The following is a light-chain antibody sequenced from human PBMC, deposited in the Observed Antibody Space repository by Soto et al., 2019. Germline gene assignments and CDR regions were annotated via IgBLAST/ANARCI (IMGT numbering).Light chain of an antibody. J-gene: IGKJ4*01. CDR1: QSVSSNY. V-gene: IGKV3-20*01. Sequence: EIVLTQSPGTLSLSPGERATLSCRASQSVSSNYLAWYQQKHGQAPRLLTFGASSRATGIPDRFSGSGSGTEFTLTISRLEPEDFAVYYCHQYGISPFGGGTKVEIK. CDR3: HQYGISP. CDR2: GAS.